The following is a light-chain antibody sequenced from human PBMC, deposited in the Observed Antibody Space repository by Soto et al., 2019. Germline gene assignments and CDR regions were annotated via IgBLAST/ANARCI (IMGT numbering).Light chain of an antibody. J-gene: IGKJ4*01. CDR3: QQRVNWPPT. CDR1: QSVSDY. Sequence: EVVLTQSPGSLSLSPGDRATLSCRADQSVSDYLAWYQQKPGQPPRLLFFDASNRASGVPRRFSAGGSGTDFTLIISGLQPEDFAIYYCQQRVNWPPTFGGGTKVDIK. CDR2: DAS. V-gene: IGKV3-11*01.